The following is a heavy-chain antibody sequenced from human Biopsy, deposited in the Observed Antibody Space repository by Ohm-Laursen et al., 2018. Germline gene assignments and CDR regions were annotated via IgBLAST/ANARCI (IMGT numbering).Heavy chain of an antibody. D-gene: IGHD5-12*01. CDR1: GESSSGYF. CDR2: INQSGST. Sequence: TLSLTCAVNGESSSGYFWNWIRQPPGKGLEWIGEINQSGSTKYNPSLKRRASLSADSSISQFSLRLTSATAADTAIYYCARGSGYFKLDVWGQGTTVTVSS. V-gene: IGHV4-34*01. J-gene: IGHJ6*02. CDR3: ARGSGYFKLDV.